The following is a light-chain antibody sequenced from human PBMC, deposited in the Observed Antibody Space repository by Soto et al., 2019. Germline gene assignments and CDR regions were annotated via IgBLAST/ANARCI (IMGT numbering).Light chain of an antibody. CDR1: QSVSSSQ. Sequence: EIVLTQSPVTLSLSPGESATLSCRASQSVSSSQVAWYQQKPGQAPRLLIYGASSRATGIPDRFSGVGSVTDFTLTINRLEPEDFAVYYCQQYATSPHTFGQGTKLEIK. J-gene: IGKJ2*01. CDR2: GAS. V-gene: IGKV3-20*01. CDR3: QQYATSPHT.